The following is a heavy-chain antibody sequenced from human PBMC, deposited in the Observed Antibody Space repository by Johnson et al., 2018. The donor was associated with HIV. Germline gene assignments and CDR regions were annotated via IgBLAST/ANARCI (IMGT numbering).Heavy chain of an antibody. J-gene: IGHJ3*02. CDR3: ARDGESQQLPLGDAFDI. CDR2: ISGSGGST. CDR1: GFTFSSYA. Sequence: GKKGEEGGGGGQTGGERRREGAASGFTFSSYAMSWVRQAPGKGLEWVSAISGSGGSTYYADSVKGRFTISRDNSKNTLYLQMNRLRAEDTAVYYCARDGESQQLPLGDAFDIWGQGTMVTVSS. D-gene: IGHD6-13*01. V-gene: IGHV3-23*04.